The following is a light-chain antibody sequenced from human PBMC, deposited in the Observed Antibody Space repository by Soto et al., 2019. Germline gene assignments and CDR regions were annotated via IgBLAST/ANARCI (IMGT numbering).Light chain of an antibody. CDR1: QSVSSN. V-gene: IGKV3-15*01. Sequence: EIVMTQSPATLSVSPGERATLSCRASQSVSSNLAWYQQKPGQAPRLLIYGASTRATGIPARFSGSGSGTEFTLTISILQSEDFAVYYRQQYNNWPQTFGHWTKEEIK. J-gene: IGKJ1*01. CDR2: GAS. CDR3: QQYNNWPQT.